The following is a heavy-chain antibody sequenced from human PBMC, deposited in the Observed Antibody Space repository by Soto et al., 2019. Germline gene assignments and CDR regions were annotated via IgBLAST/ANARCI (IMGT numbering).Heavy chain of an antibody. J-gene: IGHJ4*02. Sequence: SVKVSCKASGGTFSSYTISWVRQAPGQGLEWMGRIIPILGIANYAQKFQGRVTITADKSTSTAYMELSSLRSEDTAVYYCASYSGYDWNYFDYWGQGTLVTVSS. D-gene: IGHD5-12*01. V-gene: IGHV1-69*02. CDR2: IIPILGIA. CDR1: GGTFSSYT. CDR3: ASYSGYDWNYFDY.